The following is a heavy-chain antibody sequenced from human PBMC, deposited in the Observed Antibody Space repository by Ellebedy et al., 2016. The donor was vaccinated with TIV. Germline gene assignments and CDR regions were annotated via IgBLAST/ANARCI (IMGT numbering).Heavy chain of an antibody. D-gene: IGHD6-6*01. CDR3: ARTRWQLAFDY. J-gene: IGHJ4*02. Sequence: AASVKVSCKTSGYTFTASYLHWVRQAPGQGLEWMAWINPNTGGTGYAQKFQDRVTVTRDTSINTVYMELSNLRSDDTAVYYCARTRWQLAFDYWGQGTLITVSS. CDR2: INPNTGGT. CDR1: GYTFTASY. V-gene: IGHV1-2*02.